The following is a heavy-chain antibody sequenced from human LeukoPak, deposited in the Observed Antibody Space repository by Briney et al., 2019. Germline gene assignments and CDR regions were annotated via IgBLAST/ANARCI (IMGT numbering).Heavy chain of an antibody. CDR3: ARDPPAVRTNTYA. V-gene: IGHV3-66*01. Sequence: GGSLRLSCAASGFTVSNNYMNWVRQAPGKGLEWVSLIYSGGDTHYADSVKGRFTISGDSSKNTLYLQMNSLRAEDTAVYYCARDPPAVRTNTYAWGQGTLVTVSS. CDR1: GFTVSNNY. J-gene: IGHJ5*02. CDR2: IYSGGDT. D-gene: IGHD4/OR15-4a*01.